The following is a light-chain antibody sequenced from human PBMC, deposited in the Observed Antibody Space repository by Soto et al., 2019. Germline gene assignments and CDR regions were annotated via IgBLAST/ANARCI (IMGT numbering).Light chain of an antibody. V-gene: IGLV1-44*01. J-gene: IGLJ2*01. CDR3: AAWDDSLSGRI. Sequence: QLVLTQPPSASGTPGQRVTISCSGSDSNIGSYSVNWYQQFPGSAPKLLIFSNNQRPSGVPDRFSGSKSGTSASLAISGLQSEDEADYFCAAWDDSLSGRIFGGGTKLTVL. CDR1: DSNIGSYS. CDR2: SNN.